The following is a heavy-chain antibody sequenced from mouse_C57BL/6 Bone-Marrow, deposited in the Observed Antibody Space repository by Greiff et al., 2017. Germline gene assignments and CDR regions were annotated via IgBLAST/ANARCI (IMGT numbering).Heavy chain of an antibody. Sequence: VQLVESGPGLVAPSQSLSITCTVSGFSLTSYAISWVRQPPGKGLEWLGVIWTGGGTNYNSALKSRLSISNDNSKSQVFLKMNSLQTDDTARYYCARNIGRLLPYWYFDVWGTGTTVTVSS. CDR3: ARNIGRLLPYWYFDV. D-gene: IGHD2-3*01. CDR2: IWTGGGT. CDR1: GFSLTSYA. V-gene: IGHV2-9-1*01. J-gene: IGHJ1*03.